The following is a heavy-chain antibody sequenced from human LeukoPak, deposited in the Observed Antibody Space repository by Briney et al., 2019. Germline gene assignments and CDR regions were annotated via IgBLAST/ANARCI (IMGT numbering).Heavy chain of an antibody. CDR1: GGSISGWY. CDR3: ARETYCGGDCYSMDY. Sequence: PSETLSLTCTVSGGSISGWYWSWIRQPPGKGLEWIGNIYGSGYTNYNPSLKSRVTISVDTSKNQFSLKLSSVTAADTAVYYCARETYCGGDCYSMDYWGQGTLVTVSS. J-gene: IGHJ4*02. CDR2: IYGSGYT. V-gene: IGHV4-59*12. D-gene: IGHD2-21*02.